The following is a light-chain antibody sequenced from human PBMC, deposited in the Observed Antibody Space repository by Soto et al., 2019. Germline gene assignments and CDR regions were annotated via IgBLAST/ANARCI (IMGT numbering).Light chain of an antibody. V-gene: IGKV1-39*01. CDR1: QSISSF. Sequence: DIEMTQSPSSLSASVGDRVTITCRASQSISSFLNWYQQKRGKAPKLLIQGATALQSGVPLRFSGSGSGTDFSLTISSLQPEDFATYYCQQSDVIPRTFGQGTKVDI. CDR3: QQSDVIPRT. J-gene: IGKJ1*01. CDR2: GAT.